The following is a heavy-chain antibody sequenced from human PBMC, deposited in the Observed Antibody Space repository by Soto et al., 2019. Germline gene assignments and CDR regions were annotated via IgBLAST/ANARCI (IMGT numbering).Heavy chain of an antibody. CDR2: INPNNGAT. J-gene: IGHJ5*02. D-gene: IGHD1-1*01. Sequence: QVQLVQSGAEVKKPGASVKVSCKATRYIFTAYFMHWVRQAPGQGLEWMGWINPNNGATHYGLSFQGRVTMTRDTSISTAYIELSSLRSDDTAVYYCASHDPGARFDPWGQGTLVIVSS. CDR1: RYIFTAYF. CDR3: ASHDPGARFDP. V-gene: IGHV1-2*02.